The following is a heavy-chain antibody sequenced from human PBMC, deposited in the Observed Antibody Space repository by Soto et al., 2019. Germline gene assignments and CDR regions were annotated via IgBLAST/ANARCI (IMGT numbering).Heavy chain of an antibody. Sequence: EVQLVESGGGLVQPGGSLRLSCAASGFTFSSYWRSWVRQAPGKGLEWVANIKQDGSEKYYVDSVKGRFTISRDNAKNSLYLQMNSLRAEDTAVYYCAREPSIVLVPAATYYYYYYGMDVWGQGTTVTVSS. CDR2: IKQDGSEK. V-gene: IGHV3-7*01. D-gene: IGHD2-2*01. CDR3: AREPSIVLVPAATYYYYYYGMDV. CDR1: GFTFSSYW. J-gene: IGHJ6*02.